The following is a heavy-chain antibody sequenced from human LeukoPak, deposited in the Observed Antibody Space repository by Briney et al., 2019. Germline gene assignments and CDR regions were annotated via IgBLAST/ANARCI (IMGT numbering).Heavy chain of an antibody. CDR3: ARLYGGSYAY. CDR1: GFTLSSDA. CDR2: ISDSGGNT. Sequence: PGWSLRLSCAASGFTLSSDAMTWVRQAPGKGLEWVSSISDSGGNTFYADSVKGRFTISRDISKNTLFLHINGLRAEDTAMYYCARLYGGSYAYWGRGTLLTVSS. D-gene: IGHD1-26*01. J-gene: IGHJ4*02. V-gene: IGHV3-23*01.